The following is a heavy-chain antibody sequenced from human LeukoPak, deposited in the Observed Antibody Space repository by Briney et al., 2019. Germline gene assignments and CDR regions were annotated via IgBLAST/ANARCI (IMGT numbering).Heavy chain of an antibody. J-gene: IGHJ4*02. Sequence: SETLSLTRTVSGGSVSSGSYCWSWIRQPPGKGLEWIGYIYYSGSTNYNPSLKSRVTISVDTSKNQFSLKLSSVTAADTAVYYCARFSGSYPLFDYWGQGTLVTVSS. V-gene: IGHV4-61*01. D-gene: IGHD1-26*01. CDR3: ARFSGSYPLFDY. CDR2: IYYSGST. CDR1: GGSVSSGSYC.